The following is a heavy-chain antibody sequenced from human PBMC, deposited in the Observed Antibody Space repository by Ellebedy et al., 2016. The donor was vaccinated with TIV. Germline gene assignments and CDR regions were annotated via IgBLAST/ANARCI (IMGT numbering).Heavy chain of an antibody. D-gene: IGHD6-19*01. Sequence: SETLSLTCTVSGGSVSSGSYYWSWIRQPPGKGLEWIGYIYYSGSTNYNPSLKSRVTISVDTSKNQFSLKLSSVTAADTAVYYCESLGAVAGGGDYWGQGTLVTVSS. CDR1: GGSVSSGSYY. CDR3: ESLGAVAGGGDY. CDR2: IYYSGST. V-gene: IGHV4-61*01. J-gene: IGHJ4*02.